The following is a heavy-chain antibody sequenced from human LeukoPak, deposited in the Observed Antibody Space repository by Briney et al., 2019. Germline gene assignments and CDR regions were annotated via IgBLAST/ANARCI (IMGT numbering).Heavy chain of an antibody. Sequence: GGSLRLSCTASGFIFDDFGMNWVRQVPGKGLEWGSGINWNSDSINYVESVRGRFTISRDNAKNSLYLQMNSLRAENTAFYYCVRDGGYCSNTDCYSFDYWGQGIAVTVSS. V-gene: IGHV3-20*04. CDR1: GFIFDDFG. J-gene: IGHJ4*02. D-gene: IGHD2-2*01. CDR2: INWNSDSI. CDR3: VRDGGYCSNTDCYSFDY.